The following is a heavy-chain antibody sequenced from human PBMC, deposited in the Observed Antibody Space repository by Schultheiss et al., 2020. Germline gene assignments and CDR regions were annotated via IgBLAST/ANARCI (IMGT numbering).Heavy chain of an antibody. CDR2: IWYDGSNK. J-gene: IGHJ4*02. Sequence: GGSLRLSCAASGFTFSSYGMHWVRQAPGKGLEWVAVIWYDGSNKYYADSVKGRFTISRDNSKNTLYLQMNSLRAEDTAVYYCARSNYGGLLLFDYWGQGTLVTVSS. CDR1: GFTFSSYG. D-gene: IGHD4-23*01. V-gene: IGHV3-33*01. CDR3: ARSNYGGLLLFDY.